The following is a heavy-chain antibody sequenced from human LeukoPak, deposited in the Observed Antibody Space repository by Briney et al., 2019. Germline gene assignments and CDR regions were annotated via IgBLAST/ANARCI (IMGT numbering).Heavy chain of an antibody. Sequence: SETLSLTCTVSGGSISSSSYYWGWIRQPPGKGLEWIGSIYYSGNTYYNPSLKSRVSISVDTSKNQFSLKLSSVTAADTAVYYCARGRYFDWSKFYFDYWGQGTLVTVSS. V-gene: IGHV4-39*07. CDR3: ARGRYFDWSKFYFDY. CDR2: IYYSGNT. CDR1: GGSISSSSYY. D-gene: IGHD3-9*01. J-gene: IGHJ4*02.